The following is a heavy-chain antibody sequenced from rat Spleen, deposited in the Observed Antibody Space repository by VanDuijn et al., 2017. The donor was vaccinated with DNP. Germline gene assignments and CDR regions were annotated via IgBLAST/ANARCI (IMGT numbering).Heavy chain of an antibody. CDR1: GFTFNKYG. CDR2: ISYEGSST. Sequence: EVQLVESGGGLVQPGRSLKLSCAASGFTFNKYGMAWVRQAPTKGLEWVASISYEGSSTYYRESVKGRFTISRDHANRTLYLQMDSLRSEDTATYYCATSPGINTFDYWGQGVMVTVSS. D-gene: IGHD1-4*01. CDR3: ATSPGINTFDY. V-gene: IGHV5-29*01. J-gene: IGHJ2*01.